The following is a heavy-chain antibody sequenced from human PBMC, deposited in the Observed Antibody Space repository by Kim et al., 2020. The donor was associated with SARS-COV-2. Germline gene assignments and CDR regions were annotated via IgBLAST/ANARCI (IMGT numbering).Heavy chain of an antibody. CDR3: AKVPSTSSPYAFDY. V-gene: IGHV3-23*01. CDR1: GFTFSDYA. J-gene: IGHJ4*02. D-gene: IGHD2-2*01. CDR2: VTGSGVST. Sequence: GGSLRLSCAASGFTFSDYAMNWIRQAPGKGLEWVSTVTGSGVSTFYADSVKGRFTISRDNPKNTFYLQMNSLRVEDTALYYCAKVPSTSSPYAFDYWGQGTLVTVSS.